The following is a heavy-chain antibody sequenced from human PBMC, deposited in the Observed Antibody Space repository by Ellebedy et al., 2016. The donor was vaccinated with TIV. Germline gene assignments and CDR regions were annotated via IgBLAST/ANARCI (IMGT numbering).Heavy chain of an antibody. V-gene: IGHV4-39*07. Sequence: MPSETLSLTCTVSGGSISNSAYYWNWIRQHPGKGLEWIGRIYYSGSAYYNPSLKSRVTVSVDTSKNQFSLNLSSVNAAYAAVYYCARDPALPRGRFDTWGQGTLVTVSS. CDR1: GGSISNSAYY. J-gene: IGHJ5*02. CDR2: IYYSGSA. CDR3: ARDPALPRGRFDT.